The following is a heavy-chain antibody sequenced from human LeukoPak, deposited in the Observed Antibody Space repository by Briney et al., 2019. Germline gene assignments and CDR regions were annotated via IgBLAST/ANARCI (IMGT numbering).Heavy chain of an antibody. D-gene: IGHD6-13*01. V-gene: IGHV4-59*01. CDR3: ARQDSSSWYSDYYYYGMDV. Sequence: SETLSLTCTVSGGSISSYYWSWIRQPPGEGLEWIGYIYYSGSTNYNPSLKSRVTISVDTSKNQFSLKLSSVTAADTAVYYCARQDSSSWYSDYYYYGMDVWGQGTTVTVSS. CDR2: IYYSGST. CDR1: GGSISSYY. J-gene: IGHJ6*02.